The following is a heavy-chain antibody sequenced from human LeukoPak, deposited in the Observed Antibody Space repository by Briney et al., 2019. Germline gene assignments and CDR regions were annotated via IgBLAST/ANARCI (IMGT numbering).Heavy chain of an antibody. CDR1: GGSISSGGYY. CDR2: IYYSGST. CDR3: ARGAPPGYGGQKRVARFDY. V-gene: IGHV4-31*03. Sequence: SETLSLTCTVSGGSISSGGYYWSWIRQHPGKGLEGIGYIYYSGSTCYNPSLKIRLTRSVDKSKNQFSLKLSHVPAAATAVYYCARGAPPGYGGQKRVARFDYWGQGTLVTVSS. J-gene: IGHJ4*02. D-gene: IGHD4-23*01.